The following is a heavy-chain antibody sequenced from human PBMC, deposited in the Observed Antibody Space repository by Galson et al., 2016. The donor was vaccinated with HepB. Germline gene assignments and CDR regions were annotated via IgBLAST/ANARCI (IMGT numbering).Heavy chain of an antibody. V-gene: IGHV1-2*04. Sequence: SVKVSCKASGYSFTGYYMHWVRQAPGQGLEWMGWINPNSGATKYAQNFQGWVTMTRDTSINTAYMELSRLSSDDTAVYYCARSNPRFRELGPAYWGQGTLVTVSS. D-gene: IGHD3-10*01. CDR2: INPNSGAT. CDR3: ARSNPRFRELGPAY. J-gene: IGHJ4*02. CDR1: GYSFTGYY.